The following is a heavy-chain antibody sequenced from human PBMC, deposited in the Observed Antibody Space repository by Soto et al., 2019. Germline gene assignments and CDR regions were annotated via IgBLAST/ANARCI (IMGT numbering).Heavy chain of an antibody. Sequence: PSETLSLTCTVSGGSISSSSYYWGWIRQPPGKGLEWIGSIYYSASTYYNPSLQSRVTISVDTSKNQFSLNLSSVTAADTAVYYCARRGTLKRYNWNYFPNYYLDFWGQGTLVTVSS. CDR1: GGSISSSSYY. D-gene: IGHD1-7*01. CDR2: IYYSAST. CDR3: ARRGTLKRYNWNYFPNYYLDF. V-gene: IGHV4-39*01. J-gene: IGHJ4*02.